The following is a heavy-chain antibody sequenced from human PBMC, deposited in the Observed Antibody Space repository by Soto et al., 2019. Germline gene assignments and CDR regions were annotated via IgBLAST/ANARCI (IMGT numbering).Heavy chain of an antibody. D-gene: IGHD5-18*01. CDR3: ARDGESGSYGYDGMDV. V-gene: IGHV3-30-3*01. Sequence: QVQLVESGGGVVQPGRSLRLSCAASGFTFSSYAMHWVRQAPGKGLEWVAVISYDGSNKYYADSVKGRFTISRDNSKKTLYLQMNSLRAEDTAVYYCARDGESGSYGYDGMDVWGQGTTVTVSS. J-gene: IGHJ6*02. CDR2: ISYDGSNK. CDR1: GFTFSSYA.